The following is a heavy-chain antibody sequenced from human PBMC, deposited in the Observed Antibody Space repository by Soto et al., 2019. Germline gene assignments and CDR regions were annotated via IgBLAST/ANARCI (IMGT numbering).Heavy chain of an antibody. J-gene: IGHJ4*02. CDR2: ISYDGSNK. V-gene: IGHV3-30-3*01. CDR1: GFTFSSYA. CDR3: ASADGVQYSYGLFDY. Sequence: QVQLVESGGGVVQPGRSLRLSCAASGFTFSSYAMHWVRQAPGKGLEWVAVISYDGSNKYYADSVKGRFTISRDNSKNTLDLQMNSLRAEDTAVYYCASADGVQYSYGLFDYWGQGTLVTVSS. D-gene: IGHD5-18*01.